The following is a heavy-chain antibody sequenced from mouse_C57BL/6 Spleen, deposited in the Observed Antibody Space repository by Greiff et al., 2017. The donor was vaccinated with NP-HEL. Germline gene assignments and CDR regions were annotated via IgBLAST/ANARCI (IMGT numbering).Heavy chain of an antibody. CDR2: IYPGDGDT. Sequence: VQLQESGPELVKPGASVKISCKASGYAFSSSWMNWVKQRPGKGLEWIGRIYPGDGDTNYNGKFKGKATLTADKSSSTAYMQLSSLTSEDSAVYFCAIPYYGSTDDAIDYWGPRTSVTVSS. D-gene: IGHD1-1*01. J-gene: IGHJ4*01. CDR1: GYAFSSSW. V-gene: IGHV1-82*01. CDR3: AIPYYGSTDDAIDY.